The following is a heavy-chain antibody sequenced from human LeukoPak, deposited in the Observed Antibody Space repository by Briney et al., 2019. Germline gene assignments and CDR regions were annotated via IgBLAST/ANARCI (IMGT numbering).Heavy chain of an antibody. D-gene: IGHD7-27*01. CDR1: GFTVSSNH. CDR2: IYSGGTI. V-gene: IGHV3-66*01. J-gene: IGHJ4*02. Sequence: PGGSLRLSCAASGFTVSSNHNHMSWVRQAPGKRLEWVSVIYSGGTIFYADSVKGRFTISRDNSKNTVYLEMNSPRAEDTAVYYCARDGENHYYDYWGQGTLVTVST. CDR3: ARDGENHYYDY.